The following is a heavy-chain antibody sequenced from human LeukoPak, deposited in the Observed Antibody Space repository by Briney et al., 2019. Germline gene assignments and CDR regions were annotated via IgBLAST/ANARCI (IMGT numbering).Heavy chain of an antibody. J-gene: IGHJ1*01. CDR3: VIETGNSCPICQH. CDR2: ISPGDSDT. D-gene: IGHD2-15*01. V-gene: IGHV5-51*01. Sequence: GESLKIPCKGSGYSFTSYWIAWVRQMPGKGLEWMGIISPGDSDTRYSPSFQGQVTISADKSITTAYLQWSSLKASDTAMYYCVIETGNSCPICQHWGQGTLVTVSS. CDR1: GYSFTSYW.